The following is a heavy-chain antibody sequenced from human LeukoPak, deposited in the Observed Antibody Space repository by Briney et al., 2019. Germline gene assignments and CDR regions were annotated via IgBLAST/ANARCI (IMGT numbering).Heavy chain of an antibody. Sequence: SETLSLTCTVSGGSISSYYWSWIRQPPGKGLEWIGYIYYSGSTNYNPSLKSRVTISVDTSKNQFSLKVTSVTAADTAVYYCARQTGSGLFILPGGQGTLVTVSS. V-gene: IGHV4-59*08. CDR3: ARQTGSGLFILP. CDR1: GGSISSYY. CDR2: IYYSGST. D-gene: IGHD3/OR15-3a*01. J-gene: IGHJ4*02.